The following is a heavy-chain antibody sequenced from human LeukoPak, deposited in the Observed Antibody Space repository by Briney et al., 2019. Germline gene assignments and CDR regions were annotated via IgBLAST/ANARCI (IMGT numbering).Heavy chain of an antibody. D-gene: IGHD6-13*01. Sequence: SETLSLTCTVSGGSISSYYWSWIRQPPGKGLEWIGYIYYSGSTNYNPSLKSRVTISVDTSKNQFSLKLSSVTAADTAVYYCARNHDSSSWYYFDYWGQGTLVTVSS. J-gene: IGHJ4*02. CDR3: ARNHDSSSWYYFDY. V-gene: IGHV4-59*01. CDR1: GGSISSYY. CDR2: IYYSGST.